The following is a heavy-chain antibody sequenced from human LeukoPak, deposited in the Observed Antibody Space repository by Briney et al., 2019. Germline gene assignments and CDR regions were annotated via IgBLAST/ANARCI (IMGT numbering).Heavy chain of an antibody. CDR3: ARRITFGGVIVNDY. CDR2: IYYSGST. D-gene: IGHD3-16*02. V-gene: IGHV4-59*05. J-gene: IGHJ4*02. Sequence: SETLSLTCTVSGGSISSYYWSWIRQPPGKGLEWIGSIYYSGSTYYNPSLKSRVTISVDTSKNQFSLKLSSVTAADTAVYYCARRITFGGVIVNDYWGQGTLVTVSS. CDR1: GGSISSYY.